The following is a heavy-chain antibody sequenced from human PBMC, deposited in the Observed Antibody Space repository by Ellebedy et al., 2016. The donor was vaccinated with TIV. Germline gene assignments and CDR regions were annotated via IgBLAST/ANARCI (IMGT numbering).Heavy chain of an antibody. CDR3: ARTFTETLGGLDIHWVPDY. J-gene: IGHJ4*02. CDR2: VSSSGST. Sequence: SETLSLTCTVSGGSIGRYYWSWIRQPPGKGLEWIGYVSSSGSTNYSPSLKSRVTISVDTSKNQFSLKVKSVTAADTAVYYCARTFTETLGGLDIHWVPDYWGQGTLVTASS. D-gene: IGHD2/OR15-2a*01. V-gene: IGHV4-59*01. CDR1: GGSIGRYY.